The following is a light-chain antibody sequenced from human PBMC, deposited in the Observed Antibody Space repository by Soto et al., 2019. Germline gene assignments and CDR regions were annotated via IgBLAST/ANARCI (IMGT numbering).Light chain of an antibody. CDR1: SSDVGGYDF. CDR2: EVS. Sequence: QSVLTQPPSASGSPGQSVTISCTGTSSDVGGYDFVSWYQQHPGKAPKLIIYEVSKWPSGVPDRFSGSKSGNTASLTVSGLQAEYEAAYYCSSYAGGHYNWVFGGGTKLTVL. J-gene: IGLJ3*02. CDR3: SSYAGGHYNWV. V-gene: IGLV2-8*01.